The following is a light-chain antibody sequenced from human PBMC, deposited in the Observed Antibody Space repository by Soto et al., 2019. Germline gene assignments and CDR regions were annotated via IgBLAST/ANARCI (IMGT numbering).Light chain of an antibody. CDR2: DAS. V-gene: IGKV1-5*01. CDR3: QQYNSYWT. CDR1: QSISRW. J-gene: IGKJ1*01. Sequence: KMTQSPSALSACIGDRVTITCRASQSISRWLAWYQQKPGKAPKLLIYDASTLESGVPPRFSGRGSGTEFTLTISSLQPDDFATYYCQQYNSYWTFGQGTKVDIK.